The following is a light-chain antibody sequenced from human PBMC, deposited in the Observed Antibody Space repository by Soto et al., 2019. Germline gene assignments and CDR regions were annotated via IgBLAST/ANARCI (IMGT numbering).Light chain of an antibody. CDR3: SSYAGSNNYV. Sequence: QSVLTQPPSVSGAPGQRVTISCTGSSSNIGAGYDVHWYQQHPGKAPKLMIYEVSKRPSGVPDRFSGSKSGNTASLTVSGLQAEDEADYYCSSYAGSNNYVFGTGTKVTVL. CDR1: SSNIGAGYD. CDR2: EVS. J-gene: IGLJ1*01. V-gene: IGLV1-40*01.